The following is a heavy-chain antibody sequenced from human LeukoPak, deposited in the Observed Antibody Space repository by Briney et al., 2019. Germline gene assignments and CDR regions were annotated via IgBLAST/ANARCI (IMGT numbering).Heavy chain of an antibody. CDR2: IWYEGSNK. CDR3: ATRYQQQLDPGYSSGWYEPLGAFDI. D-gene: IGHD6-19*01. V-gene: IGHV3-33*01. Sequence: GGSLRLSCAASGFTFSSYGMHWVRQAPGKGLEWVAVIWYEGSNKYYADSVKGRFTISRDNSKNTLYLQMNSLRAEDTAVYYCATRYQQQLDPGYSSGWYEPLGAFDIWGQGTMVTVSS. CDR1: GFTFSSYG. J-gene: IGHJ3*02.